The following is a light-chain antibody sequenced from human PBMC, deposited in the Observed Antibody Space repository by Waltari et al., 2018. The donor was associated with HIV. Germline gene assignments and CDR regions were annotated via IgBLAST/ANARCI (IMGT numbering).Light chain of an antibody. CDR1: QSVNSH. CDR3: QQYNDWPPYT. Sequence: EVLLTQSPVTLSVSRGERVTLSCRASQSVNSHLAWYKHKPGQAPRLLISGASTRATGIPARFSGSGSWTEFSLTISSLQSEDFAVYYCQQYNDWPPYTFGQGTKLEI. V-gene: IGKV3D-15*01. J-gene: IGKJ2*01. CDR2: GAS.